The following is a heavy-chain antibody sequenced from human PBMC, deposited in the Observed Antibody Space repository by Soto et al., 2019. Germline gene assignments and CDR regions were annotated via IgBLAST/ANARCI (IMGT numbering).Heavy chain of an antibody. Sequence: SETLSLTCTVSGDSVTNSRFSWAWIRQPPGKGLEWIGNIYYSGGTNYNPSLKSRVTISVDTSKNQFSLKLSSVTAADTAVYYCARENDYGDIFDYWGQGTLVTVSS. V-gene: IGHV4-39*07. D-gene: IGHD4-17*01. CDR2: IYYSGGT. CDR1: GDSVTNSRFS. CDR3: ARENDYGDIFDY. J-gene: IGHJ4*02.